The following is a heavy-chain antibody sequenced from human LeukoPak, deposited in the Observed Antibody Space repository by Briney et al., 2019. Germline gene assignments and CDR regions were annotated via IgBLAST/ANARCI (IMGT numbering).Heavy chain of an antibody. CDR3: TPRDY. CDR2: ITSRTHGDIT. Sequence: PGGSLRLSCAASEFTFSHAWMSWVRQVPGKGLEWVGRITSRTHGDITDYAAPVKGRFTISRDDSKNMVYLQMDSLKVEDTAIYYCTPRDYWGQGTLVTVSS. J-gene: IGHJ4*02. CDR1: EFTFSHAW. V-gene: IGHV3-15*01.